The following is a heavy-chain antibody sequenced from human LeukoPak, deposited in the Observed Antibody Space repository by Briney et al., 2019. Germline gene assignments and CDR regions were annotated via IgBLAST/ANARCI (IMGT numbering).Heavy chain of an antibody. Sequence: ASETLSLTCSVSGASANTSFYFWGWIRQPPGKGLEWIGSLFYSGSTYYSPSLKSRVTISKGSSGNQLSLISLKMTSVTAADTAVYYCARGFDNWGLGTLVTVSS. J-gene: IGHJ4*02. CDR1: GASANTSFYF. CDR3: ARGFDN. CDR2: LFYSGST. V-gene: IGHV4-39*07.